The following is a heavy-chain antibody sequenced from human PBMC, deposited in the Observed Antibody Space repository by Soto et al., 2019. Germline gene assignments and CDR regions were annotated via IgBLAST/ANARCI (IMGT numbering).Heavy chain of an antibody. CDR2: INPKSGGT. V-gene: IGHV1-2*04. D-gene: IGHD3-3*01. Sequence: GASVKVSCKASGYSFTDYHIHWVRQAPGQGLEWLGRINPKSGGTSTAQKFQGWVTMTTDTSISTASMELTRMTSDDTAIYYCARGDSTARSNGVSPLLYNHELDVWG. J-gene: IGHJ6*03. CDR1: GYSFTDYH. CDR3: ARGDSTARSNGVSPLLYNHELDV.